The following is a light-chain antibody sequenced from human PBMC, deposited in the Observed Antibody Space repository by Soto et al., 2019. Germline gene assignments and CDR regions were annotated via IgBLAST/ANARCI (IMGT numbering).Light chain of an antibody. CDR1: TGAVTSGHY. V-gene: IGLV7-46*01. CDR3: LLSYRDGRV. Sequence: AVVTQEPSLTVSPGGTVTLTCGSSTGAVTSGHYPYWFQQKPGQAPRTLIYDTTNKQSWTPARFSGSLLGGKAALTLSGAQPEDEAEYHCLLSYRDGRVFGGGTKLTVL. J-gene: IGLJ3*02. CDR2: DTT.